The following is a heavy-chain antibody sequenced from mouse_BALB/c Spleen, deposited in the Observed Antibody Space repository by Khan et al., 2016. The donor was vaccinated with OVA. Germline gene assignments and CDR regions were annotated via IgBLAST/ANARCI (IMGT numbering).Heavy chain of an antibody. CDR1: GYSFTDYN. CDR3: ARRGINYYGSNSYYYGMDY. CDR2: IDPYNGGT. D-gene: IGHD1-1*01. J-gene: IGHJ4*01. Sequence: VQLQQSGPELVKPGASVKVSCKASGYSFTDYNMYWVKESHGKSLEWIGYIDPYNGGTRYNQKFKGKATLTVDKSSSTAFMHLDSLTSADSAVYDGARRGINYYGSNSYYYGMDYWGQGTSVTVSA. V-gene: IGHV1S135*01.